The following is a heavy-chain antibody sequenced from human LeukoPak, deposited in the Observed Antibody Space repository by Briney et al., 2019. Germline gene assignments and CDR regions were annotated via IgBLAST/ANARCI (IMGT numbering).Heavy chain of an antibody. CDR3: ARDSGDGDYEPLDS. D-gene: IGHD4-17*01. CDR1: GFSVSSTY. Sequence: GGSLRLSCAASGFSVSSTYMNWVRQAPGKGLEWVSIIYRDGSKYHADYVKGRFTISRDNSKNTLYLQMNSLRVEDTATYYCARDSGDGDYEPLDSWGQGTLVIVSS. V-gene: IGHV3-53*01. J-gene: IGHJ4*02. CDR2: IYRDGSK.